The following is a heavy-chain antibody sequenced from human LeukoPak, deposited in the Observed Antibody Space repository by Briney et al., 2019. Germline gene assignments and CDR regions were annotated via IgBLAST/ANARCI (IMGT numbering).Heavy chain of an antibody. J-gene: IGHJ6*02. V-gene: IGHV3-21*01. D-gene: IGHD3-22*01. CDR3: AREYYDSSGYYYYYYYGMDV. Sequence: GGSLRLSCAASGFTFSSYSMTWVRQAPGKGLEWVSSISSSSSYIYYADSVKGRFTISRDNAKNSLYLQMSSLRAEDTAVYYCAREYYDSSGYYYYYYYGMDVWGQGTTVTVSS. CDR2: ISSSSSYI. CDR1: GFTFSSYS.